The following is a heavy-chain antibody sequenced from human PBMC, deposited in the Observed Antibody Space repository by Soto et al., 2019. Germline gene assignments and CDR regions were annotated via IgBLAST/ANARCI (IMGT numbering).Heavy chain of an antibody. D-gene: IGHD3-9*01. V-gene: IGHV3-33*07. CDR1: GVTISCNG. CDR3: ARDIFYILSGYYPAYYYYGMDV. J-gene: IGHJ6*02. CDR2: IWYDGSNK. Sequence: SLRLSCEAPGVTISCNGIYWVRQSTGKGLEWEAVIWYDGSNKYYADSVKGRFTISRDNSKNTLYLQMNSLRAEDTAVYYCARDIFYILSGYYPAYYYYGMDVWGQGTTVTVSS.